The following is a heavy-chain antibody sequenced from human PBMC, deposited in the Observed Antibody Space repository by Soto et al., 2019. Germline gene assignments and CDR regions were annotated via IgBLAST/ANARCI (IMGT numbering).Heavy chain of an antibody. V-gene: IGHV1-18*04. J-gene: IGHJ4*02. CDR3: ARESWIRWDIAAAAKGARAFDY. CDR1: GYTFTSYG. D-gene: IGHD6-13*01. CDR2: ISAYNGNT. Sequence: GASVKVSCKASGYTFTSYGISWVRQAPGQGLEWMGWISAYNGNTNYAQKLQGRVTMTTDTSTSTAYMELRSLRSDDTAVYYCARESWIRWDIAAAAKGARAFDYWGQGTLVTVSS.